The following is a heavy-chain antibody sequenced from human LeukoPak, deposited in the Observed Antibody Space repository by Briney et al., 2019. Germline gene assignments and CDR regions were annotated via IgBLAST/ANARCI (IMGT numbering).Heavy chain of an antibody. CDR2: ISGSGGST. J-gene: IGHJ3*02. D-gene: IGHD2-15*01. CDR1: GFTFSSYA. CDR3: AKASPSYCSGGSRYPGRAFDI. Sequence: GGSLRPSCAASGFTFSSYAMSWVRQAPGKGLEWVSAISGSGGSTYYADSVKGRFTISRDNSKNTLYLQMNSLRAEDTAVYYCAKASPSYCSGGSRYPGRAFDIWGQGTMVTVSS. V-gene: IGHV3-23*01.